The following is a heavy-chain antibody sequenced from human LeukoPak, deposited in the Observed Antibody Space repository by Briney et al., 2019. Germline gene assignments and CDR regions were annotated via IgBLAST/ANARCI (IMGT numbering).Heavy chain of an antibody. J-gene: IGHJ4*02. CDR2: INHRVST. V-gene: IGHV4-34*01. CDR1: GGSFSGDY. D-gene: IGHD3-10*01. Sequence: SETLSLTCAVYGGSFSGDYWSWIRQPPGKGLEWMGQINHRVSTNYNPSLKSRVTISVHTSKNQFSLKLSSVSAADTAVYYCARLGFGKYYFEYWGQGTLVTVSS. CDR3: ARLGFGKYYFEY.